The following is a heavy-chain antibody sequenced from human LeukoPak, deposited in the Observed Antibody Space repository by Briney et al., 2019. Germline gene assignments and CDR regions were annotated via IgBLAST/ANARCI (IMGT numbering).Heavy chain of an antibody. D-gene: IGHD6-13*01. CDR3: AKVVQYTASTGTGLDY. Sequence: KYYADSVKGGFTISRDNSKNTLYLQMNSLRAEDTAVYYCAKVVQYTASTGTGLDYWGQGTLVTVSS. V-gene: IGHV3-33*06. CDR2: K. J-gene: IGHJ4*02.